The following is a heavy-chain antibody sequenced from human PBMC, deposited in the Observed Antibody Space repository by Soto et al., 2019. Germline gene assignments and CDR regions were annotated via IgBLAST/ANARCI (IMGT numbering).Heavy chain of an antibody. CDR2: ISSSSSYI. CDR1: GFTFSSYS. D-gene: IGHD2-15*01. J-gene: IGHJ5*02. CDR3: ANLCSGGSCGLSDWFDP. Sequence: GGSLRLSCAASGFTFSSYSMNWVRQAPGKGLEWVSSISSSSSYIYYADSVKGRFTISSDNAKNSLYLQMNSLRAEDTAVYYCANLCSGGSCGLSDWFDPWGQGTLVTVSS. V-gene: IGHV3-21*01.